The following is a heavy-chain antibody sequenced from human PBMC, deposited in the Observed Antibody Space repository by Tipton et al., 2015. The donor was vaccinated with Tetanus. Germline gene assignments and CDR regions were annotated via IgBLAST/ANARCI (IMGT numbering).Heavy chain of an antibody. V-gene: IGHV4-4*02. CDR2: IYDTGDA. CDR3: ASLIEPYSSGWRNWFDA. J-gene: IGHJ5*02. Sequence: VKPSGTLSLTCAVSGDSLSSANWWSWVRQSPGKGLEWMGYIYDTGDAKYNPSLKSRVTMTVDTSKNQFSLSLTSVTAADTAMYYCASLIEPYSSGWRNWFDAWGQGSLVTVSS. CDR1: GDSLSSANW. D-gene: IGHD6-19*01.